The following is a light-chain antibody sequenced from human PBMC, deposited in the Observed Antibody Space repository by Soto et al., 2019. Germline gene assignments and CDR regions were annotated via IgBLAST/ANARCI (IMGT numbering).Light chain of an antibody. CDR3: QQYYSSPWM. J-gene: IGKJ1*01. Sequence: DIVMTQSPDSLAVSLGERATINCKSSQSVLYSSNNKNYLAWYQQKPGQPPKLLIYWASTRESGVPDRFSGSASGTDFTLTISSLQAEDAAVYYCQQYYSSPWMFGQGTKVEIK. CDR1: QSVLYSSNNKNY. CDR2: WAS. V-gene: IGKV4-1*01.